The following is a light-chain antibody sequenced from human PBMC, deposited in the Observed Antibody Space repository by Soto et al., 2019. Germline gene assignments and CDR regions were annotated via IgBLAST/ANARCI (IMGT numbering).Light chain of an antibody. Sequence: EIVLTQSPATLSLSPGERATLSCRASQSVSNNLAWYQQKLGQAPRLLIYDASNRATGIPARFSGSASGTDITLTISSLEPEDFAVYYCQQRSDWPRTFGQGTKVEIK. V-gene: IGKV3-11*01. CDR3: QQRSDWPRT. CDR2: DAS. CDR1: QSVSNN. J-gene: IGKJ1*01.